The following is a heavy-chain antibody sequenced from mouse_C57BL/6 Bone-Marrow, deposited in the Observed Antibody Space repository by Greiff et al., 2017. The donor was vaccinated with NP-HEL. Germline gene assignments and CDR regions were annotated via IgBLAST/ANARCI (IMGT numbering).Heavy chain of an antibody. CDR2: INPSNGGT. D-gene: IGHD2-1*01. Sequence: VQLQQPGTELVKPGASVKLSCKASGYTFTSYWMHWVKQRPGQGLEWIGNINPSNGGTNYNEKFKSKATLTVDKSSSTAYMQLSSLTSEDSAVYYCARLRYGNYGYFDVWGTGTTVTVSS. CDR3: ARLRYGNYGYFDV. CDR1: GYTFTSYW. V-gene: IGHV1-53*01. J-gene: IGHJ1*03.